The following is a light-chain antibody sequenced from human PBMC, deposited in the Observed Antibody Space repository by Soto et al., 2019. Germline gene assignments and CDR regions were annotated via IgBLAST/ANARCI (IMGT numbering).Light chain of an antibody. V-gene: IGLV2-23*01. Sequence: QSVVTQPPSASGTPGQRVTISCSGTSSDVGSYNLVSWYQQHPGKAPKLMIYEGSKRPSGVSNRFSGSKSGNTASLTISGLQAEDEADYYCCSYAGSSTLVVFGGGTQLTVL. CDR2: EGS. J-gene: IGLJ2*01. CDR1: SSDVGSYNL. CDR3: CSYAGSSTLVV.